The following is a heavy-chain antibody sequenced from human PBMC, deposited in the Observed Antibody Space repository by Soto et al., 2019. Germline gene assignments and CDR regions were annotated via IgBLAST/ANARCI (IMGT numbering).Heavy chain of an antibody. D-gene: IGHD2-2*01. V-gene: IGHV1-69*04. CDR1: GGTFSSYT. Sequence: ASVKVSCKASGGTFSSYTISWVRQAPGQGLEWMGRIIPILGIANYAQKFQGRVTIIADKSTSTAYMELSSLRSEDTAVYYCARDLGVPAAIPHNWFDPWGQGTLVTVSS. CDR2: IIPILGIA. CDR3: ARDLGVPAAIPHNWFDP. J-gene: IGHJ5*02.